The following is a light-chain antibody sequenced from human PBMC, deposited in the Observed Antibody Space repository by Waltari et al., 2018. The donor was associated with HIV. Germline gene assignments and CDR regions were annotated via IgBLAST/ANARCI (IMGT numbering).Light chain of an antibody. V-gene: IGKV4-1*01. CDR3: QQFYDTPLT. CDR2: WAS. CDR1: HSVLWSSNNKNY. J-gene: IGKJ4*01. Sequence: DIEMTQFPDSLAVSLGESATINFKSSHSVLWSSNNKNYLAWYQQKPGQPPRLLIYWASTRESGVPDRFSGSGSGTDFTLTISSLQTEDVAVYFCQQFYDTPLTFGGGTKVDI.